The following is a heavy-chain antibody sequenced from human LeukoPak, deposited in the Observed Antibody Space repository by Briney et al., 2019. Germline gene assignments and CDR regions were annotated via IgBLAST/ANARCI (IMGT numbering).Heavy chain of an antibody. CDR2: ISYDGGKR. J-gene: IGHJ4*02. Sequence: PGRSLRLSCAASGFTFSSYGIHWVRQAPGKGLEWVAVISYDGGKRYYADSVKDRFTISRDNTNNTLYLQMNNLRAEDTAVYYCAKSGSGYYYGSGSYLVDFWGQGTLVTVSS. D-gene: IGHD3-10*01. V-gene: IGHV3-30*18. CDR1: GFTFSSYG. CDR3: AKSGSGYYYGSGSYLVDF.